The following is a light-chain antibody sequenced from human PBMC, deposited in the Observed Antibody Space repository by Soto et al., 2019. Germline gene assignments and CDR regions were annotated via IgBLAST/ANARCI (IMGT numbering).Light chain of an antibody. Sequence: QSVLTQPTSASGTPGQRVTISCSGSGSSIGTNTVNWYRQLPGTAPKLLIYADNQRPSGVPDRFSGSKSGTSASLAISGLQSEDEADYYCAAWDGSLNNVLFGGGTKLTVL. CDR2: ADN. V-gene: IGLV1-44*01. CDR1: GSSIGTNT. J-gene: IGLJ2*01. CDR3: AAWDGSLNNVL.